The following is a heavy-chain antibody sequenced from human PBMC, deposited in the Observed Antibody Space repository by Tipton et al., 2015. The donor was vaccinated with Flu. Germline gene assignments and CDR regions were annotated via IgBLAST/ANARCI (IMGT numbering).Heavy chain of an antibody. D-gene: IGHD3-10*01. V-gene: IGHV3-9*01. J-gene: IGHJ6*02. CDR3: AKSPHRYGSGSYYKTAWSGTGTYSSYGMDV. CDR2: ISWNSGSI. Sequence: SLRLSCAASGFTFDDYAMHWVRQAPGKGLEWVSGISWNSGSIGYADSVKGRFTISRDNAKNSLYLQMNSLRAEDTALYYCAKSPHRYGSGSYYKTAWSGTGTYSSYGMDVWGQGTTVPVSS. CDR1: GFTFDDYA.